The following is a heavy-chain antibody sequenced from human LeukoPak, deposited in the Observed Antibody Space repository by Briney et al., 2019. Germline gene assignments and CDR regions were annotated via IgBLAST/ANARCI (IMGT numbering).Heavy chain of an antibody. J-gene: IGHJ4*02. Sequence: SETLSLTCAVYGGSFSGYYWSWIRQPPGKGLEWIGEINHSGSTNYNPSLKSRVTISVDTSKNQFSLKLGSVTAADTAVYYCASLRTGTTGDYWGQGTLVTVSS. D-gene: IGHD1-1*01. CDR3: ASLRTGTTGDY. CDR1: GGSFSGYY. V-gene: IGHV4-34*01. CDR2: INHSGST.